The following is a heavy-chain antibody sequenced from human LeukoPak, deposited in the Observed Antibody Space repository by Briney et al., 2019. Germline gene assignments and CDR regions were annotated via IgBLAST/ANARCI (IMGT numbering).Heavy chain of an antibody. J-gene: IGHJ5*02. CDR3: ARVEGSSGYYQP. Sequence: SGGSRRLSCAASGFTVSSNYMSWVRQAPGKGLEWVSVIYSGGSTYYADSVKGRFTISRDNSKNTLYLQMNSLRAEDTAVYYCARVEGSSGYYQPWGQGTLVTVSS. CDR2: IYSGGST. V-gene: IGHV3-53*01. D-gene: IGHD3-22*01. CDR1: GFTVSSNY.